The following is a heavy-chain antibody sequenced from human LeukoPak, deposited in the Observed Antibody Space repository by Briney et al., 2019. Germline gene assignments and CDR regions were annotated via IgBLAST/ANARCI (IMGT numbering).Heavy chain of an antibody. D-gene: IGHD3-22*01. CDR3: ATRERGYYDSSGYPKPDFDY. J-gene: IGHJ4*02. Sequence: GGSLRLSCAASGFTFSSYGMSWVCQAPGKGLEWVSAISGSGGSTYYADSVKGRFTISRDNSKNTLYLQMNSLRAEDTAVYYCATRERGYYDSSGYPKPDFDYWGQGTLVTVSS. CDR1: GFTFSSYG. CDR2: ISGSGGST. V-gene: IGHV3-23*01.